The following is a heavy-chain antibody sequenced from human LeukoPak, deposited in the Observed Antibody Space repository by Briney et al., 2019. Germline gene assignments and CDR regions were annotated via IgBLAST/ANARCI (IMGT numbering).Heavy chain of an antibody. J-gene: IGHJ4*02. D-gene: IGHD6-13*01. V-gene: IGHV4-34*01. CDR2: INHSGST. CDR3: ARGRTATGWRGEAIASKHIDY. CDR1: GGSISTFY. Sequence: KTSETLSLTCTVSGGSISTFYWSWIRQPPGKGLEWIGEINHSGSTNYNPSLKSRVTISVDTSKNQFSLKLSSVTAADTAVYYCARGRTATGWRGEAIASKHIDYWGQGTLVTVSS.